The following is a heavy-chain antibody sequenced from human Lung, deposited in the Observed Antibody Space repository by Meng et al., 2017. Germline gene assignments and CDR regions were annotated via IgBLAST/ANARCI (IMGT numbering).Heavy chain of an antibody. Sequence: VQLQQWGGGLLKPSETLSLTCGVSGGSFSDYYWSWIRQPPGKGLEWIGEINHSGSTNYNPSLESRATISVDTSQNNLSLKLSSVTAADSAVYYCARGPTTMAHDFDCWGQGTLVTVSS. J-gene: IGHJ4*02. CDR3: ARGPTTMAHDFDC. CDR2: INHSGST. D-gene: IGHD4-11*01. CDR1: GGSFSDYY. V-gene: IGHV4-34*01.